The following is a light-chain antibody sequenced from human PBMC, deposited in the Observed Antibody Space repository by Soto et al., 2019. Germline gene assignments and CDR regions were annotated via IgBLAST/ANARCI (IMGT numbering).Light chain of an antibody. Sequence: ESVLTQSPGTLSLSPGERGTLSCRASQSVSNNYLAWYQQRPGQAPRLLIYGASSRATGIPDRFSGRGSGTDFNLTISTLEPEDVAVYYCDHYGSSFTFGPRTKVVIK. CDR2: GAS. CDR3: DHYGSSFT. V-gene: IGKV3-20*01. J-gene: IGKJ3*01. CDR1: QSVSNNY.